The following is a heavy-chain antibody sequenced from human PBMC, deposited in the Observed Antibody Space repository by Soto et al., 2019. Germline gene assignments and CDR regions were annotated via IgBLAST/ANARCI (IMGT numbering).Heavy chain of an antibody. D-gene: IGHD3-16*01. V-gene: IGHV4-59*01. CDR3: ARALRRYYYYGMDV. CDR1: GGSISSYY. CDR2: IYYSGST. Sequence: SGTLSLTCTVSGGSISSYYWSWIRQPPGKGLEWIGYIYYSGSTNYNPSLKSRVTISVDTSKNQFSLKLSSVTAADTAVYYCARALRRYYYYGMDVWGQGTTVTVSS. J-gene: IGHJ6*02.